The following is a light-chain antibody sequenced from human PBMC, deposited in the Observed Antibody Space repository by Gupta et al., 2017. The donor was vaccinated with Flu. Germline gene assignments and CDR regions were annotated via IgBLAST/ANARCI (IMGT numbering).Light chain of an antibody. CDR1: QSIRSY. CDR3: QQSYSTPLP. Sequence: DIQMTQSPSSLSASVGDRVTITCRASQSIRSYLNWYQQKPGKALKLLIYAASSLQSGVPPRFSGSGSGTDFTLSISSLQPEDFATYYCQQSYSTPLPFGGGTEVEIK. CDR2: AAS. J-gene: IGKJ4*01. V-gene: IGKV1-39*01.